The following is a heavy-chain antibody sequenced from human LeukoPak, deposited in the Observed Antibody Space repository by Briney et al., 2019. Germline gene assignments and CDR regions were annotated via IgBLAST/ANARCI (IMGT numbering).Heavy chain of an antibody. CDR3: ARATFDYYDSSGYYYAHFDY. Sequence: SETLSLTCTVSGGSISSYYWSWIRQPPGKGLEWIGYIYYSGSTNYNPSLKSRVTISVDTSKNQFSLKLSSVTAADTAVYYCARATFDYYDSSGYYYAHFDYWGQGTLVTVSS. CDR1: GGSISSYY. D-gene: IGHD3-22*01. J-gene: IGHJ4*02. CDR2: IYYSGST. V-gene: IGHV4-59*01.